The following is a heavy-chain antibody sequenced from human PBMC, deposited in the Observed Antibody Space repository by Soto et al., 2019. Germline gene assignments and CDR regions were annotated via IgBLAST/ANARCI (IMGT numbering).Heavy chain of an antibody. Sequence: PGGSLRLSCAASGFTFSNAWMSWVRQAPGKGLEWVGRIKSKTDGGTTDYAAPVKGRFTISRDDSKNTLYLQMNSLKTEDTAVYYCTARGGFGCSSTSCYRTYYYYGMDVWGQGTTVTVSS. V-gene: IGHV3-15*01. J-gene: IGHJ6*02. D-gene: IGHD2-2*01. CDR2: IKSKTDGGTT. CDR3: TARGGFGCSSTSCYRTYYYYGMDV. CDR1: GFTFSNAW.